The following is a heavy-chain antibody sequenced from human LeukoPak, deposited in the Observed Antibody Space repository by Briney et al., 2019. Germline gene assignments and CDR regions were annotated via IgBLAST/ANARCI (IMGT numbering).Heavy chain of an antibody. J-gene: IGHJ4*02. CDR3: ARDSSYSSSLYYFGY. CDR2: INPHSGGT. V-gene: IGHV1-2*02. CDR1: GYTFTDYY. Sequence: ASVKVSCKASGYTFTDYYMHWVRQAPGQGLEWMGWINPHSGGTSYAQKFQGRVTMTRDTSISTVYMEVSRLRSDDTAVYYCARDSSYSSSLYYFGYWGQGTPVTVSS. D-gene: IGHD6-6*01.